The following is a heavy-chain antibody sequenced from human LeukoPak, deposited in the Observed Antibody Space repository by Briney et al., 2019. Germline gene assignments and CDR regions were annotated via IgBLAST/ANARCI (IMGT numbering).Heavy chain of an antibody. J-gene: IGHJ4*02. V-gene: IGHV3-30*04. CDR2: ISHDGSNK. CDR1: GFTFSNYA. D-gene: IGHD3-22*01. Sequence: GRSLRLSCAASGFTFSNYAIHWVRQAPGEGLEWVAVISHDGSNKYYADSVKGRFTISRDNSKNTLYLQMNSLRAEDTAVYYCAKDSGSSGYYYVRYYFDYWGQGTLVTVSS. CDR3: AKDSGSSGYYYVRYYFDY.